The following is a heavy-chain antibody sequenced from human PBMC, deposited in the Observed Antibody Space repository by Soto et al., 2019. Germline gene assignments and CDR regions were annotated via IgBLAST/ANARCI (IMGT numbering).Heavy chain of an antibody. Sequence: GASVKVSCKASGYTFTSYAMHWVRQAPGQRLEWMGWINAGNGNTKYSQKFQGRVTITRDTSASTAYMELSSLRSEDTAVYYCARGIAAAAPPDDWGKGTLVTVSS. CDR3: ARGIAAAAPPDD. CDR1: GYTFTSYA. CDR2: INAGNGNT. J-gene: IGHJ4*02. V-gene: IGHV1-3*01. D-gene: IGHD6-13*01.